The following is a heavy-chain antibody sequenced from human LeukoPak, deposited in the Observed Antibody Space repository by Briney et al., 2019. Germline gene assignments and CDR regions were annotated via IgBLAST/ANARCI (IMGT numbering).Heavy chain of an antibody. Sequence: SETLSLTCTVSGYSISSGYYWGWIRQPPGKGLEWIGSIYHSGSTYYNPSLKSRVTISVDTSKNQFSLKLSSVTAADTAVYYCARAKLGYCSSTSCYAGWFDPWGQGTLVTVSS. V-gene: IGHV4-38-2*02. CDR3: ARAKLGYCSSTSCYAGWFDP. CDR2: IYHSGST. J-gene: IGHJ5*02. D-gene: IGHD2-2*01. CDR1: GYSISSGYY.